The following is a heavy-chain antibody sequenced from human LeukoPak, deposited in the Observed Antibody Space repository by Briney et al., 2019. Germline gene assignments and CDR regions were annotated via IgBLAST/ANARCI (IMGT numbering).Heavy chain of an antibody. CDR2: RNPNSGST. J-gene: IGHJ4*02. CDR1: GYTFTSYD. CDR3: ARGRSTGYPYYFEY. V-gene: IGHV1-8*03. D-gene: IGHD5-12*01. Sequence: GASVKVSCKSSGYTFTSYDINWVRQAPGQGLEWVGWRNPNSGSTGYAQKFQGRVTITRNTSISTAYMELSGLRSEDTAVYYCARGRSTGYPYYFEYWGQGTLVTVSS.